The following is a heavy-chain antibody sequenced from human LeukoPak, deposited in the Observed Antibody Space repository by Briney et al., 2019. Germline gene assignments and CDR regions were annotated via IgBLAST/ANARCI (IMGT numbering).Heavy chain of an antibody. Sequence: SETLSLTCTVSGGSISTPSYYWGWIRQPPGKGLEWIGYIYYSGSTNYNPSLKSRVTISVDTSKNQFSLKLSSVTAADTAVYYCARDNELGIFDYWGQGTLVTVSS. J-gene: IGHJ4*02. CDR2: IYYSGST. V-gene: IGHV4-61*01. CDR3: ARDNELGIFDY. D-gene: IGHD7-27*01. CDR1: GGSISTPSYY.